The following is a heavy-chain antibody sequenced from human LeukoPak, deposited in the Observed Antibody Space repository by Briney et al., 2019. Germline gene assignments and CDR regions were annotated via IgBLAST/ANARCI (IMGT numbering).Heavy chain of an antibody. V-gene: IGHV4-39*07. CDR3: AKGAGGFSYYNWFDP. D-gene: IGHD5-18*01. Sequence: SETLSLTCTVSGGSISSSPYYWGWIRQPPGKGLEWIGSIYYSGTTHYNPSLESRVTISVDTSKNQFSLKLASVAAADTAIYYCAKGAGGFSYYNWFDPWGQGTLVTVSS. CDR2: IYYSGTT. J-gene: IGHJ5*02. CDR1: GGSISSSPYY.